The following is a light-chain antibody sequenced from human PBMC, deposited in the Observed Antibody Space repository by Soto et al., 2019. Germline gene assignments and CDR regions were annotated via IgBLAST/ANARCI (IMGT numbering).Light chain of an antibody. Sequence: DIQMTQSPSSLSASVGDRVTISCRASQSINHYLNWYRQKSGKAPKLLIYGASSLQGGVPSRFSGSGSGTDFTLTISSLQPEDFATYYCQQSYSTPYTFGQGTELEIK. V-gene: IGKV1-39*01. CDR2: GAS. J-gene: IGKJ2*01. CDR3: QQSYSTPYT. CDR1: QSINHY.